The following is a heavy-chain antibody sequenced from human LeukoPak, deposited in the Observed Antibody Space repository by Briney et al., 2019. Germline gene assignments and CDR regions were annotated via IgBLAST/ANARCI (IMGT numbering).Heavy chain of an antibody. CDR3: ARGLAKYYDFWSGYQLDY. V-gene: IGHV3-30*04. CDR1: GFTFSSYA. J-gene: IGHJ4*02. Sequence: PGRSLRLSCAASGFTFSSYAMHWVRQAPGKGLEWVAVISYDGSNKYYADSVKGRFTISRDNSKKTLYLQMNSLRAEDTAVYYCARGLAKYYDFWSGYQLDYWGQGTLVTVSS. CDR2: ISYDGSNK. D-gene: IGHD3-3*01.